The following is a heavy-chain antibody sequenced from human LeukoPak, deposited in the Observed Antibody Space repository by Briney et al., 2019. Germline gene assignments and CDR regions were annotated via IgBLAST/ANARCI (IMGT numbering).Heavy chain of an antibody. CDR2: MSGSGGST. V-gene: IGHV3-23*01. J-gene: IGHJ4*02. CDR1: GFTFSSYA. Sequence: GGSLRLSCAASGFTFSSYAMGWVRQAPGKGLEWVSGMSGSGGSTYDADSVKGRFTISRDNYKNTRYLQMNSLRAEDTAVYYCARVAMPGLWFGDYYFDYWGQGTLVTVSS. CDR3: ARVAMPGLWFGDYYFDY. D-gene: IGHD3-10*01.